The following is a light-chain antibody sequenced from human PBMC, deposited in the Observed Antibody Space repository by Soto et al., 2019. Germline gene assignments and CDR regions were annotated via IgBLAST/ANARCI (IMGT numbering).Light chain of an antibody. CDR2: KAS. CDR1: LSISSW. V-gene: IGKV1-5*03. CDR3: QQYNSYSRFT. J-gene: IGKJ3*01. Sequence: IQITKSQSTLSASVGDRVTITSRASLSISSWLAWYQQKPGKAPKLLIYKASSLESGVPSRFSGSGSGTEFTLTIISLQPDDFATYYCQQYNSYSRFTFGPGTKVDFK.